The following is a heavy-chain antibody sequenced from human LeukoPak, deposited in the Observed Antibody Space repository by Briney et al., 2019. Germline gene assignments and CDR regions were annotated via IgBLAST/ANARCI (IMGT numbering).Heavy chain of an antibody. CDR3: AKDPVPYSSILYYYYMDV. Sequence: GGSLRLSCTASGFTFGDYAMSWFRQAPGKGLEWVGFIRSKVYGGTTEYAASVKGRFTIPRDDSKSIAYLQMNSLKTEDTAVYYCAKDPVPYSSILYYYYMDVWGKGTTVTISS. J-gene: IGHJ6*03. D-gene: IGHD6-13*01. V-gene: IGHV3-49*03. CDR1: GFTFGDYA. CDR2: IRSKVYGGTT.